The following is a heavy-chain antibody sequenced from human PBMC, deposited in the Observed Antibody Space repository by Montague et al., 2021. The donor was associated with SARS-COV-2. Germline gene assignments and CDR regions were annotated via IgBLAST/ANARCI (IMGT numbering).Heavy chain of an antibody. CDR2: IYYSGST. Sequence: TLSLTCTVSGGSISSGGYYWSWIRPHPGKGLEWIGYIYYSGSTYYNPSLKSRVTISVDTSKNQFSLKLSSVTAADTAVYYCARAHITMIVVVDAFDIWGQGTMVTVSS. D-gene: IGHD3-22*01. CDR3: ARAHITMIVVVDAFDI. J-gene: IGHJ3*02. V-gene: IGHV4-31*03. CDR1: GGSISSGGYY.